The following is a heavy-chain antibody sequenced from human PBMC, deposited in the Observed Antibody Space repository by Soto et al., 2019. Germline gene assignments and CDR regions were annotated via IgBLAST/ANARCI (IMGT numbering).Heavy chain of an antibody. V-gene: IGHV3-15*01. Sequence: EVQLVESGGGLVKPGGSLRLSCAASGLIFSDVWMTWVRQAPGKGLEWVGRIKTKPDDGTIDYAAPVRGRFTISRDDSKNTLYLQMTSLTPDDTGVYYCTTSNLGVDFWGPGPLVTVSS. CDR1: GLIFSDVW. CDR2: IKTKPDDGTI. D-gene: IGHD1-1*01. J-gene: IGHJ4*02. CDR3: TTSNLGVDF.